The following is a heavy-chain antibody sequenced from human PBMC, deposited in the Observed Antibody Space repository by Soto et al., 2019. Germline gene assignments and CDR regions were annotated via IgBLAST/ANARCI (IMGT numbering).Heavy chain of an antibody. CDR2: INHSGST. Sequence: SETLSLTCAVYGGSFSGYYWSWIRQPPGKGLEWIGEINHSGSTNYNPSLKSRVTISVDTSKNQFSLKLSSVTAADTAVYYCAVEITGYGSGSYAGYWGQGTLVTVSS. V-gene: IGHV4-34*01. CDR1: GGSFSGYY. J-gene: IGHJ4*02. CDR3: AVEITGYGSGSYAGY. D-gene: IGHD3-10*01.